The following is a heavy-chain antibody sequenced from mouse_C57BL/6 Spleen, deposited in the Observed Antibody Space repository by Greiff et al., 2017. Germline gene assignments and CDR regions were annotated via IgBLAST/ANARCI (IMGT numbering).Heavy chain of an antibody. J-gene: IGHJ3*01. CDR2: IDPETGGT. D-gene: IGHD1-1*01. V-gene: IGHV1-15*01. CDR1: GYTFTDYE. CDR3: TREYYGSSWFAY. Sequence: QVQLQQPGAELVRPGASVTLSCKASGYTFTDYEMHWVKQTPVHGLEWIGAIDPETGGTAYNQKFKGKAILTADKSSSTAYMELRSLTSEDSAVYYCTREYYGSSWFAYWGQGTLVTVSA.